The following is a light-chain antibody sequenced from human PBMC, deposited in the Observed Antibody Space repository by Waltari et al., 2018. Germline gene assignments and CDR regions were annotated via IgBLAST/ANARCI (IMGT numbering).Light chain of an antibody. CDR3: QQSNIMGT. Sequence: DIQMTRPPSSLSALVGDTVPIVCRASQSISIYLNWYQQKPGKPPKLLIFSASSLQSGVPSRFSGSGSGTEFTLTITSLQPEDFATYFCQQSNIMGTFGPGTTVDIK. CDR1: QSISIY. J-gene: IGKJ3*01. V-gene: IGKV1-39*01. CDR2: SAS.